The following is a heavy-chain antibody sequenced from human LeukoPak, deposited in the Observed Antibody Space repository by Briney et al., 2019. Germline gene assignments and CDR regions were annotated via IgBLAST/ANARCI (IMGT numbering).Heavy chain of an antibody. CDR2: ISGSGGST. D-gene: IGHD1-26*01. J-gene: IGHJ3*02. Sequence: GGSLRLSCAASRFTFSSYAMNWVRQAPGKGLEWVSAISGSGGSTYYADSVKGRFTISRDNSKNTLSLQMDSLRAEDTAVYYCARPLISGSYYGAFLRWREATNASDSS. CDR1: RFTFSSYA. CDR3: ARPLISGSYYGAFLR. V-gene: IGHV3-23*01.